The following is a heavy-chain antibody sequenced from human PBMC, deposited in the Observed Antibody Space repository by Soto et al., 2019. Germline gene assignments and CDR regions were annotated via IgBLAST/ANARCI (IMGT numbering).Heavy chain of an antibody. CDR2: IHPDGGHT. Sequence: APVKVSCKASGYTFTNYYVQWVRQAPGQGLEWMGVIHPDGGHTTYSQKFQDRVTMTRDTFTSTIYMELSSLRSEDTAVYYCARGDNDYWGQGTLVTVSS. V-gene: IGHV1-46*01. J-gene: IGHJ4*02. CDR1: GYTFTNYY. CDR3: ARGDNDY.